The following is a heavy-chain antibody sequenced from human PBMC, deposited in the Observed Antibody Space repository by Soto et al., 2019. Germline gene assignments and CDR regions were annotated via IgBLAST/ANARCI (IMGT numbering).Heavy chain of an antibody. D-gene: IGHD6-13*01. J-gene: IGHJ3*02. Sequence: SSVKVSCKDSGCTFTSYDMNWVRQATGQGLEWMGWMNPNSGNTGYAQKFQGRVTMTRNTSISTAYMELSSLRSEDTAVYYCARALRASCSSCSYRGGACDIWG. V-gene: IGHV1-8*01. CDR1: GCTFTSYD. CDR2: MNPNSGNT. CDR3: ARALRASCSSCSYRGGACDI.